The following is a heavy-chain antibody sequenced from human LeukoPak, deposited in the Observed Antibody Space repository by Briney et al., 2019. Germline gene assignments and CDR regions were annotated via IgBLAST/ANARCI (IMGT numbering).Heavy chain of an antibody. Sequence: SETLSLTCTVSGDSISGYYWSWIRQPAGKGLEWIGRIYTSGSTNYNPSLKSRVTMSVDTSKNQFSLKLSSVTAADTAVYYCARTTTEELPAATFNWFDPWGQGTLVTVSS. CDR1: GDSISGYY. J-gene: IGHJ5*02. CDR3: ARTTTEELPAATFNWFDP. D-gene: IGHD2-2*01. CDR2: IYTSGST. V-gene: IGHV4-4*07.